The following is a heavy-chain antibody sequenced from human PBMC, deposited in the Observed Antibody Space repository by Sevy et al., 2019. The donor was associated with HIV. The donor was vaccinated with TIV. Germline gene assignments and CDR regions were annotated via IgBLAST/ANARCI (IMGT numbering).Heavy chain of an antibody. CDR2: VSYLGTT. V-gene: IGHV4-59*11. J-gene: IGHJ1*01. CDR1: GASFSTHS. D-gene: IGHD3-10*01. Sequence: SETLSLTCNVSGASFSTHSWNWIRQAPGKGLEWIGFVSYLGTTNYNPSLQSRVAISIDRSKNLLSLRLTSMTVADTAVYYCAGRPYVHGCFLWGQGSLLTVSS. CDR3: AGRPYVHGCFL.